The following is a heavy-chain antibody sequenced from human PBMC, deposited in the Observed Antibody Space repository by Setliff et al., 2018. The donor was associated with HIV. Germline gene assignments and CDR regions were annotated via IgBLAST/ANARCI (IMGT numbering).Heavy chain of an antibody. CDR3: AGDGGYSGHQWFGDAFDI. J-gene: IGHJ3*02. CDR1: GYTFTSYG. V-gene: IGHV1-18*01. CDR2: ISAYNDNT. Sequence: ASVKVSCKASGYTFTSYGISWVRQAPGQGLEWMGWISAYNDNTNYAQKVQGRVTMTTDTSTSTAYMELSSLRSEDTAVYFCAGDGGYSGHQWFGDAFDIWGQGTMVTVSS. D-gene: IGHD5-12*01.